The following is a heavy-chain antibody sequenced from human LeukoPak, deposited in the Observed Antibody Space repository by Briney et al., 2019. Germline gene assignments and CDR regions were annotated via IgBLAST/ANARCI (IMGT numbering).Heavy chain of an antibody. Sequence: PGGSLRLSCAASGFTFSDYYMSWIRQAPGKGLEWVSFISGSGTTIYYADSVKGRFTISRDNAKNSLYLQMNSLRAEDTAVYHCARDYSFGYIDLWGRGTLVTVSS. J-gene: IGHJ2*01. D-gene: IGHD3-3*01. CDR1: GFTFSDYY. V-gene: IGHV3-11*01. CDR2: ISGSGTTI. CDR3: ARDYSFGYIDL.